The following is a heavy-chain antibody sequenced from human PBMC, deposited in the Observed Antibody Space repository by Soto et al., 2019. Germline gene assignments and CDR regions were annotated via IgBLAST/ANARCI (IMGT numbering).Heavy chain of an antibody. CDR3: ARDYGSGGPWFDP. V-gene: IGHV1-2*02. CDR1: GYTFTGYY. Sequence: QVQLVQSGAEVKKPGASVKVSCKASGYTFTGYYMHWVRPAPGQGLEWMGWINPNSGGTNSAQKFQGRVTMTRDTSISTAYMELSRLRSDDTAVYYCARDYGSGGPWFDPWGQGTLVTVSS. J-gene: IGHJ5*02. CDR2: INPNSGGT. D-gene: IGHD2-15*01.